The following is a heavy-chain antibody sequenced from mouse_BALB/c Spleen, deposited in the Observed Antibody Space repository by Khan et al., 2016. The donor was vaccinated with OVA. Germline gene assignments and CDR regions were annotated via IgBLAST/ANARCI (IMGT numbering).Heavy chain of an antibody. CDR2: IGSDSNTI. J-gene: IGHJ3*01. Sequence: EVELVESGGGLVQPGGSRKLSCAASGFPFSSFGMHWVRQALEKGLVWVAYIGSDSNTIYYADTVKGRFTISRDAPKNSLVLQMTSLGSEDTAMYDCASSRYWSWLASWGQGTLVTVSS. CDR1: GFPFSSFG. CDR3: ASSRYWSWLAS. D-gene: IGHD2-12*01. V-gene: IGHV5-17*02.